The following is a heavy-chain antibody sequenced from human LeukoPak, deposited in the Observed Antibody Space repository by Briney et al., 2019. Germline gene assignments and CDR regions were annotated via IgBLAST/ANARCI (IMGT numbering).Heavy chain of an antibody. Sequence: PSQTLSLTCAVSGGSITSNSYYWGWIRQPPGKGLEWIGSIHYSGNTYYNPSLKSRLTLSVDTSKNHFSLKLSSVTAADTAVYYCARSTYYDFWSGYYGGWFDPWGQGTLVTVSS. CDR2: IHYSGNT. CDR1: GGSITSNSYY. CDR3: ARSTYYDFWSGYYGGWFDP. D-gene: IGHD3-3*01. J-gene: IGHJ5*02. V-gene: IGHV4-39*02.